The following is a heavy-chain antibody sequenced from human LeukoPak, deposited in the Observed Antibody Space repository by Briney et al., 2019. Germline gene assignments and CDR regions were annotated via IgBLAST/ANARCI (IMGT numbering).Heavy chain of an antibody. CDR2: IFVGSGNT. CDR3: AADAYCSSTSCYYYYYGMDV. V-gene: IGHV1-58*02. Sequence: SVKVSCKASGFTFTSSAMQWVRQARGQRLEGIGWIFVGSGNTNYAQKFQERVTITRDMSTSTAYMELSSLRSEDTAVYYCAADAYCSSTSCYYYYYGMDVWGQGTTVTVSS. CDR1: GFTFTSSA. J-gene: IGHJ6*02. D-gene: IGHD2-2*01.